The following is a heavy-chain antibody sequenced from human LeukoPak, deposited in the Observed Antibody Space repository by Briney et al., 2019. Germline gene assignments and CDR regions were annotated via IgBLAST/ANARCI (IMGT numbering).Heavy chain of an antibody. CDR3: ARGSFSSSGWFTFDY. CDR2: INPSGGST. Sequence: GASVKVSCKASGYTFTSYYIHWVRQAPGQGLEWMGIINPSGGSTSYAQKFQGRVTMTRDTSTGTVYMGLSSLRSEDTAVYYCARGSFSSSGWFTFDYWGQGTLVTVSS. D-gene: IGHD6-19*01. J-gene: IGHJ4*02. V-gene: IGHV1-46*01. CDR1: GYTFTSYY.